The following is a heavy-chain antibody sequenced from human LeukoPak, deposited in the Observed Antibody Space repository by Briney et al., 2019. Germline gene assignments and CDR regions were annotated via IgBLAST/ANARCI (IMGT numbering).Heavy chain of an antibody. CDR3: ARDLSRYDILTGYYKPGSFDY. J-gene: IGHJ4*02. D-gene: IGHD3-9*01. V-gene: IGHV4-59*01. CDR2: IHYSGST. CDR1: GGSMSDYY. Sequence: ASETLSLTCTVSGGSMSDYYWSWIRQPPGKGLEWIGCIHYSGSTDYNPSLKSRVTMSVDTSKNQFSLKLRSVTAADTAVYYCARDLSRYDILTGYYKPGSFDYWGQGTLVTVSS.